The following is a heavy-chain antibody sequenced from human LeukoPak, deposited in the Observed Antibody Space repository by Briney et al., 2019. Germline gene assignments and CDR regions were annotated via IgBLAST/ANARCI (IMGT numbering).Heavy chain of an antibody. J-gene: IGHJ3*02. CDR2: IYTSGST. CDR3: ARPGVGGRDAFDI. CDR1: GGSISSYY. D-gene: IGHD1-26*01. Sequence: SETLSLTCTVSGGSISSYYWSWIRQPPGKGLEWIGYIYTSGSTNYNPSLKSRVTISVDTSKNQFSLKLSSVTAADTAVYYCARPGVGGRDAFDIWGQGTMVTVSS. V-gene: IGHV4-4*09.